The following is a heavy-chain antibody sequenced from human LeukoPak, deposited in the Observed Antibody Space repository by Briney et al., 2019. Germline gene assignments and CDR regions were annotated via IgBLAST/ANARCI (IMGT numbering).Heavy chain of an antibody. V-gene: IGHV4-59*08. CDR2: IYYSGST. CDR1: GGSISNYY. Sequence: SETLSLTCTVSGGSISNYYWSWIRQPPGKGLEGIGYIYYSGSTNYNPSLKSRLTISVDPPKNHFSLRLTSVTAADTAVYYCARHSETCSGGSCFLDYFDYWGQGTLVTVSS. J-gene: IGHJ4*02. CDR3: ARHSETCSGGSCFLDYFDY. D-gene: IGHD2-15*01.